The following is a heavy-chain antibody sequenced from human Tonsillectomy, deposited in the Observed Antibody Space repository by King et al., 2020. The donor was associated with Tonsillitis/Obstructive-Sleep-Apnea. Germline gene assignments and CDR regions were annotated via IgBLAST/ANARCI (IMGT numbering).Heavy chain of an antibody. V-gene: IGHV3-15*07. CDR1: GFSFSKAW. Sequence: VQLVESGGGLVKPGGSLRLSCAASGFSFSKAWMNWVRQAPGKGLEWVGRIKSKTDGGTTNYAAPVKGRFTFSRDDSKNTLYVQMNSLKTEDTAVYYCTTRFSEYCSGGSSYYGVDVWGQGTTVTVSS. CDR3: TTRFSEYCSGGSSYYGVDV. CDR2: IKSKTDGGTT. D-gene: IGHD2-15*01. J-gene: IGHJ6*02.